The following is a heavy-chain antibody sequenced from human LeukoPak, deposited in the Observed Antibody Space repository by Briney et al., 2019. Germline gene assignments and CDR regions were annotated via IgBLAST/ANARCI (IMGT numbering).Heavy chain of an antibody. CDR2: ISAYNGNT. D-gene: IGHD3-10*01. J-gene: IGHJ4*02. CDR1: GYTFTSYG. V-gene: IGHV1-18*01. Sequence: GASVKVSCKASGYTFTSYGLSWVRQAPGQGLEWMGRISAYNGNTNYAQKFQDRVTMTTDTSTSTAYMELRSLRSDDTAVYYCARDSSLVRGVDWGQGTLVTVSS. CDR3: ARDSSLVRGVD.